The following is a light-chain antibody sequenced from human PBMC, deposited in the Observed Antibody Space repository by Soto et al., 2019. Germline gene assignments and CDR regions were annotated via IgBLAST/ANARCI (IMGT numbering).Light chain of an antibody. Sequence: DIQLTHSLSTVYGCDGDKVTITCRASQTISSWLAWYQQIPGKAPKLLIYDASTLQTGVPSRFSGSGSGTDFTLTISYLQSEDFGTYYCQQFYNYPRTCGQGTKVDI. CDR1: QTISSW. V-gene: IGKV1-5*01. CDR3: QQFYNYPRT. CDR2: DAS. J-gene: IGKJ1*01.